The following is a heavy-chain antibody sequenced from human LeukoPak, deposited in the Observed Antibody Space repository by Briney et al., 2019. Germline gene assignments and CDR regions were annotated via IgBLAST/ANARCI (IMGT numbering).Heavy chain of an antibody. CDR2: IYNRGST. D-gene: IGHD3-10*01. J-gene: IGHJ5*02. CDR3: ARTYYYGSGRGFDP. CDR1: GVSISSYY. V-gene: IGHV4-59*08. Sequence: SETLSLTCTVSGVSISSYYWSWIRRPPGKGLEWIGCIYNRGSTNHNPSLKSRVTISIDTSENQFSLKLSSVTAADTAVYYCARTYYYGSGRGFDPWGQGTLVTVSS.